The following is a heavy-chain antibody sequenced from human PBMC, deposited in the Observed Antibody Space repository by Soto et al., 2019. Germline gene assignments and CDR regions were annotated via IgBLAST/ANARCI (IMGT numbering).Heavy chain of an antibody. D-gene: IGHD3-3*01. V-gene: IGHV1-69*06. Sequence: SVKVSCKASGGTFSSYAISWVRQAPGQGLEWMGGIIPIFGTANYAQKFQGRVTITADKSTSTAYMELSSLRSEDTAVYYWGRVVGLYDFWSCPYYFDYWGQGTLVTVSS. J-gene: IGHJ4*02. CDR1: GGTFSSYA. CDR2: IIPIFGTA. CDR3: GRVVGLYDFWSCPYYFDY.